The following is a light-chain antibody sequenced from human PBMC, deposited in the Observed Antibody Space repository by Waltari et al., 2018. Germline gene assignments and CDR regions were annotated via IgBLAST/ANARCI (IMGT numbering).Light chain of an antibody. CDR1: SSNLGAHY. V-gene: IGLV1-47*01. Sequence: QSVLTQPPSASGTPGQRVTISCSGSSSNLGAHYVYWYQQFPGAAPKLPIYRSNERHSGVPDRISGSKSGASASLAISGLRSEDEASYYCASWDDSLSGVVFGGGTHLTVL. J-gene: IGLJ7*01. CDR2: RSN. CDR3: ASWDDSLSGVV.